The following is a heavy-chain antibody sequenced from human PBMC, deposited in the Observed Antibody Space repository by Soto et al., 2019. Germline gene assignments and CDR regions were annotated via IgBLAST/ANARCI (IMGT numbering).Heavy chain of an antibody. CDR2: IKQDGSEK. V-gene: IGHV3-7*01. Sequence: AGGSLRLSCAASGFTFSSYWMSWVRQAPGKGLEWVANIKQDGSEKYYVDSVKGRFTISRDNAKNSLYLQMNSLRAEDTAVYYCARESGYYDFWSGYPQYYYYGMDVWGQGTTVTVSS. D-gene: IGHD3-3*01. CDR3: ARESGYYDFWSGYPQYYYYGMDV. J-gene: IGHJ6*02. CDR1: GFTFSSYW.